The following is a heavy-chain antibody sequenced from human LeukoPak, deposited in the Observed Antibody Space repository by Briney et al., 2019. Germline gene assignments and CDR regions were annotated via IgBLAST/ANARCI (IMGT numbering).Heavy chain of an antibody. CDR2: ISTSSSDI. J-gene: IGHJ4*02. D-gene: IGHD3-10*01. V-gene: IGHV3-21*01. CDR3: ARDFGF. CDR1: GFTFSSYA. Sequence: GGSLRLSCAASGFTFSSYAMNWVRQAPGKGLEWASTISTSSSDIYYADSLKGRFTISRDNAKNSLYLQMNSLRAEDTAVYYCARDFGFWGQGTLVTVSS.